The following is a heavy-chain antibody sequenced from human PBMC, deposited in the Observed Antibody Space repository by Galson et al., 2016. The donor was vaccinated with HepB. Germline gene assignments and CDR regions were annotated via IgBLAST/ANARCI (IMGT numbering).Heavy chain of an antibody. CDR2: IFGGGAGT. Sequence: SLRLSCAASGFTFSSYAMTWVRQAPGKGLEWVSSIFGGGAGTRYADSVKGRFTISRDNSKNTLYLQMNTLRAEDTALYYCAKDPNGDYVGAFDDWGQGTMVTVSS. V-gene: IGHV3-23*01. D-gene: IGHD4-17*01. CDR1: GFTFSSYA. J-gene: IGHJ3*01. CDR3: AKDPNGDYVGAFDD.